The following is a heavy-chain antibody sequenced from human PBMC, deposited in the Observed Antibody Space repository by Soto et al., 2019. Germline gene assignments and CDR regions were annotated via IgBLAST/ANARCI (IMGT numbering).Heavy chain of an antibody. CDR2: ISRDGGRT. CDR1: GFTFADYT. CDR3: AKGAVVVNYFFDY. D-gene: IGHD3-22*01. Sequence: GGSPILSFAASGFTFADYTMHWVRQAPVKGLEWVSLISRDGGRTHYADSVKGRFTISRDNSKNSLFLQMNSLRTEETALYYCAKGAVVVNYFFDYWGQGSLVTVSS. V-gene: IGHV3-43*01. J-gene: IGHJ4*02.